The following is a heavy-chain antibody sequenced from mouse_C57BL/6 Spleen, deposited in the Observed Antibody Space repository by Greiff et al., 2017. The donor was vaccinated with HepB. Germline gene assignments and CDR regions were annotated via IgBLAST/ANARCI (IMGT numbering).Heavy chain of an antibody. CDR3: ARSTVDFGG. CDR1: GYTFPSYW. J-gene: IGHJ2*01. V-gene: IGHV1-50*01. D-gene: IGHD1-1*01. CDR2: IDPSDSYT. Sequence: QVHVKQPGAELVMPGASVKLSCKASGYTFPSYWMQWVKQRPGQGLEWIGEIDPSDSYTNYNQKFKGKATLTVDTSSSTAYMQLSSLTSEDSAVYYGARSTVDFGGWGEGTTLTNSS.